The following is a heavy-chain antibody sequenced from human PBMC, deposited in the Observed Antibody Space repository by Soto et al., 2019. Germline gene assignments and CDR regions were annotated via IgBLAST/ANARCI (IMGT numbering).Heavy chain of an antibody. J-gene: IGHJ6*02. CDR2: MNPNSGDT. Sequence: GASVKVSCKASGYTFSSYDINWVRQAPGQGLEWMGWMNPNSGDTGYAQKLQGRVTVTRDTSTSTVYMELSRLRSEDTAVYYCARVQDFGQLFSFHYGMDVWGQGTTVTVSS. V-gene: IGHV1-8*01. CDR1: GYTFSSYD. CDR3: ARVQDFGQLFSFHYGMDV. D-gene: IGHD3-10*01.